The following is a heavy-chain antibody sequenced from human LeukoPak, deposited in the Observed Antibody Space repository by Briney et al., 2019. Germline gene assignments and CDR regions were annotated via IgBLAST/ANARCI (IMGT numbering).Heavy chain of an antibody. CDR1: GFTFSSYV. D-gene: IGHD2-15*01. J-gene: IGHJ4*02. V-gene: IGHV3-30*04. CDR3: TSSRYLYYFHF. CDR2: ISYDGSNE. Sequence: GGSLRLSCAASGFTFSSYVMHWVRQAPGKGLEWVAIISYDGSNEYYADSVKGRFTISRDSAKTSLYLQMNSLRAEDTAVYYCTSSRYLYYFHFWGQGTQVTVSS.